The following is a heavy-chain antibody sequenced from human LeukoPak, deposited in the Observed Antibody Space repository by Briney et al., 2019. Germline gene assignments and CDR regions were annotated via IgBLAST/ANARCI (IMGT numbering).Heavy chain of an antibody. CDR1: GGSFSGYY. V-gene: IGHV4-34*01. D-gene: IGHD6-19*01. Sequence: SETLSHTCGVYGGSFSGYYWSWIRQPPGKGLEWIGEINHSGSTNYNPSLKSRVTISVDTSKNQFSLKLSSVTAADTAVYYCARGRVAVAGTNFDYWGQGTLVTVSS. CDR2: INHSGST. J-gene: IGHJ4*02. CDR3: ARGRVAVAGTNFDY.